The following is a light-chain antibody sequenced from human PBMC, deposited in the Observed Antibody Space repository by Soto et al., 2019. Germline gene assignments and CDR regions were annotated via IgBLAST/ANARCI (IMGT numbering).Light chain of an antibody. J-gene: IGKJ4*01. V-gene: IGKV3-15*01. CDR1: ESVSTN. CDR3: QQYNDGLT. Sequence: EIEMTQSPATLSLAPGERVTLSCRASESVSTNLAWYQLKPGQAPRLLIYGASTRATGIPARFSGSGSGTEFTLTITSLQSEDFAVYFCQQYNDGLTFGGGTKVDIK. CDR2: GAS.